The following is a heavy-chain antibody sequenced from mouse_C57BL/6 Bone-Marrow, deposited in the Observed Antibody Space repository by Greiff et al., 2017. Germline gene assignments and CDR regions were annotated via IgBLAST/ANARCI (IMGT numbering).Heavy chain of an antibody. D-gene: IGHD1-1*01. V-gene: IGHV14-3*01. J-gene: IGHJ4*01. CDR2: IDPANGNT. CDR1: GFNIKNTY. Sequence: VQLQQSVAELVRPGASVKLSCTASGFNIKNTYMHWVKQRPEQGLEWIGRIDPANGNTKYAPKFQGKAPITADTSSNPAYLQLSSLTSEDTAIYYCVRPIYYYGSSCAMDYWGQGTSVTVSS. CDR3: VRPIYYYGSSCAMDY.